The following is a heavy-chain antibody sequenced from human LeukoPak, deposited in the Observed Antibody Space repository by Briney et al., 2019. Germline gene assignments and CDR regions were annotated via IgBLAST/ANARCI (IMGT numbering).Heavy chain of an antibody. Sequence: GGSLRLSCAASGFTFSNYMMHWVRQAPGKGLVWVSRIKSDGITITYADSVKGRFTISRDNAKNTLYLQMNSLGAEDTAVYYCARRINYYDSSGYYYVRYFDSWGQGTLVAVSS. J-gene: IGHJ4*02. CDR3: ARRINYYDSSGYYYVRYFDS. V-gene: IGHV3-74*01. CDR1: GFTFSNYM. D-gene: IGHD3-22*01. CDR2: IKSDGITI.